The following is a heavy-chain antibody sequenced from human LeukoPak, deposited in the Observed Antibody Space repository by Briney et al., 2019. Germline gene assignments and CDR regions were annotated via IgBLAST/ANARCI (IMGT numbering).Heavy chain of an antibody. CDR2: ICYSGST. CDR3: ARAPRNEYSSSFLPNWFDP. J-gene: IGHJ5*02. CDR1: GVSISSDGYY. V-gene: IGHV4-31*03. D-gene: IGHD6-6*01. Sequence: SETLSLTCTVSGVSISSDGYYWSWLRQHQGQGLEWIGNICYSGSTYYNPSLKSRVTISVDTSKNQFSLKLSSETAADTAVYSGARAPRNEYSSSFLPNWFDPWGQGTLVTVSS.